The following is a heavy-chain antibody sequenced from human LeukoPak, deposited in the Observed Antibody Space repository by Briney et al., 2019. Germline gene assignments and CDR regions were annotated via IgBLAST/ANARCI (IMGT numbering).Heavy chain of an antibody. D-gene: IGHD4-17*01. CDR1: GYTFTSYD. J-gene: IGHJ6*02. CDR3: ARAYDDYGDHYYYYGMDV. V-gene: IGHV1-8*01. CDR2: MNPNSGNT. Sequence: GASVKVSCKASGYTFTSYDINWVRQATGQGLEWMGWMNPNSGNTGYAQKFQGRVTMTRNTSISTAYMELSSLRSEDTAVYYCARAYDDYGDHYYYYGMDVWGQGTTVIVSS.